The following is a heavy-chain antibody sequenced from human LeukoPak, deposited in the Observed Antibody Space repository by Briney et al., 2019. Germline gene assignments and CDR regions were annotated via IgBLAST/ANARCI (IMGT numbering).Heavy chain of an antibody. V-gene: IGHV3-21*01. D-gene: IGHD1-1*01. CDR1: GFTFSSYS. J-gene: IGHJ4*02. CDR2: ISSSSSYI. Sequence: GGSLRLSCAASGFTFSSYSMNWVRQAPGKGLEWVSSISSSSSYIYYADSVKGRFTISRDNAKNSLYLQMNSLRAEDTAVYYCATTNPPHWRFDSWGQGTLVTVSS. CDR3: ATTNPPHWRFDS.